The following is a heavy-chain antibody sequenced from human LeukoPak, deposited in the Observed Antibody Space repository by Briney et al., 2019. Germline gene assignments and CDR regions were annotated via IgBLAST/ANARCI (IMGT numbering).Heavy chain of an antibody. V-gene: IGHV1-69*06. CDR1: VGTFSSYA. D-gene: IGHD1-26*01. CDR2: IIPIFGTA. J-gene: IGHJ4*02. CDR3: AREGVGATKRGAFDY. Sequence: ASVKVSCKASVGTFSSYAISGVRHAPGQGLVWMGGIIPIFGTANYAQKFQGRVTITADKSTSTAYMELSSLRSEDTAVYYCAREGVGATKRGAFDYWGQGTLVTVSS.